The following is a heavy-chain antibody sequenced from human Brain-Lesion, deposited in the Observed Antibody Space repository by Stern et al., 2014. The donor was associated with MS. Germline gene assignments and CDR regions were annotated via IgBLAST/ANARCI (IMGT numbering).Heavy chain of an antibody. CDR1: GGSISSGGYY. J-gene: IGHJ6*02. D-gene: IGHD2-2*01. V-gene: IGHV4-61*02. CDR3: ARGRVVPGFQYYATDV. CDR2: IFNSGST. Sequence: QVQLQESGPGLVKPSQTLSLSCTVSGGSISSGGYYWSWIRQPAGKGLEWIGRIFNSGSTSYNPSLQRRGPISIDPTKNQFSLRLNSMTAADTAVYYCARGRVVPGFQYYATDVWGQGTTVIVSS.